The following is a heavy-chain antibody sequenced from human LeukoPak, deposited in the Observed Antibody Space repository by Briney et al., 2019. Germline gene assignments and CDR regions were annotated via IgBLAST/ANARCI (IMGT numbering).Heavy chain of an antibody. V-gene: IGHV3-30*02. CDR1: GFTFSGYG. D-gene: IGHD5-24*01. Sequence: GGSLRLSCAASGFTFSGYGMHWVRQAPGKGLEWVAFLRYDGSNTYYADSVKGRFTISRDNSKNTLYLQMNSLRAEDTAVYYCAKDSGVGMATTFSILDIWGQGTMVTVSS. CDR2: LRYDGSNT. CDR3: AKDSGVGMATTFSILDI. J-gene: IGHJ3*02.